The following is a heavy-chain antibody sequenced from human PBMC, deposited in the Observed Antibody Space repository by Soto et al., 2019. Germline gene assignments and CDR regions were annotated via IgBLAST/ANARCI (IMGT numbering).Heavy chain of an antibody. CDR3: AEKLIPLRPDLEFDA. CDR2: ISYDGSYK. Sequence: PGGSLSLSCASSGFTFRSYGMHWARQAPGRGLEWVAVISYDGSYKSYEDSVKGRFTISRDNYKNTLHLQMDSLRAEDTAVYYCAEKLIPLRPDLEFDASCQGSLVTV. V-gene: IGHV3-30*18. J-gene: IGHJ5*02. D-gene: IGHD3-10*01. CDR1: GFTFRSYG.